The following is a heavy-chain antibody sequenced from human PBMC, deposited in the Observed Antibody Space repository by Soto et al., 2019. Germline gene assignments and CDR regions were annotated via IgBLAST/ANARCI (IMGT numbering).Heavy chain of an antibody. CDR3: AIQLSSSWYWILGGY. V-gene: IGHV5-51*01. CDR1: GYSFTSYW. J-gene: IGHJ4*02. CDR2: IYPGDSDT. D-gene: IGHD6-13*01. Sequence: GESLKISCKGSGYSFTSYWIGWVRQMPGKGLEWMGIIYPGDSDTRYSPSFQGQVTISADKSISTAYLQWSSLKASDTAMYYCAIQLSSSWYWILGGYCAQGTLVPVSS.